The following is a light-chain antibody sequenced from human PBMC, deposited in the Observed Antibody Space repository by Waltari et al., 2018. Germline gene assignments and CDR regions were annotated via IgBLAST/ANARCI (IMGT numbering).Light chain of an antibody. V-gene: IGLV2-14*01. CDR1: YRDVGGYNY. Sequence: QSALTQPVSVSGSPGQSITISCTGTYRDVGGYNYVSWYQQFPGEAPILIIYDVTNRPSGVSSRFSGSKSGDTASLTISGLQTEDEADYYCSTYTSSSTLKLFGGGTKLTVL. CDR2: DVT. CDR3: STYTSSSTLKL. J-gene: IGLJ2*01.